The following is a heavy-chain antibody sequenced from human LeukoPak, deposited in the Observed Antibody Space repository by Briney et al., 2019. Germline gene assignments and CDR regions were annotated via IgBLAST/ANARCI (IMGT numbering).Heavy chain of an antibody. Sequence: PSETLSLTCTVSGGFISSSSYYWGWIRQPPGKGLEWIGSIYYSGSTYYNPSLKSRVTISVDTSKNQFSLKLSSVTAADTAVYYCARREKNFFDYWGQGTLVTVSS. CDR2: IYYSGST. CDR3: ARREKNFFDY. D-gene: IGHD1-26*01. J-gene: IGHJ4*02. V-gene: IGHV4-39*01. CDR1: GGFISSSSYY.